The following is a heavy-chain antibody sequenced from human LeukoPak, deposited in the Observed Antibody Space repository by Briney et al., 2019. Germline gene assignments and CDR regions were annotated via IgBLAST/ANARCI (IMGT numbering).Heavy chain of an antibody. CDR1: GGSISSGGYY. D-gene: IGHD6-19*01. Sequence: PSQTLSLTCTVSGGSISSGGYYWSWNRQHPGKGLEWIGYIYTSGSTNYNPSLKSRVTISVDTSKNQFSLKLSSVTAADTAVYYCARQGYSSGWSPVYYMDVWSKGTTVTVSS. J-gene: IGHJ6*03. CDR3: ARQGYSSGWSPVYYMDV. CDR2: IYTSGST. V-gene: IGHV4-31*03.